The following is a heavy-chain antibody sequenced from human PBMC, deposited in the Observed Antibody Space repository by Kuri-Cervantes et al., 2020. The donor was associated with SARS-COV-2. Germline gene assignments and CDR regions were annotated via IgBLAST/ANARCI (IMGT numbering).Heavy chain of an antibody. J-gene: IGHJ4*02. D-gene: IGHD7-27*01. CDR3: ARAELTGIDY. V-gene: IGHV1-46*01. Sequence: VSVKVSCKASGYTFTSYYMHWVRQAPGQGLEWMGIINPSGGSTSYAQKFRGRVTMTRDTSTSTVYMELSSLRSEDTAVYYCARAELTGIDYWGQGTLVTVSS. CDR2: INPSGGST. CDR1: GYTFTSYY.